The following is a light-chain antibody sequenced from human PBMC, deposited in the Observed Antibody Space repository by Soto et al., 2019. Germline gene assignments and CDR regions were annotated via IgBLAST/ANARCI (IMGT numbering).Light chain of an antibody. V-gene: IGKV2-28*01. CDR1: QSLLHSNGYNY. Sequence: DIVMTQSPLSLPVTPGEPASISCRSSQSLLHSNGYNYLDWYQQKPGQSPQVLIFLGSNRASGVPDRFSGSGSGTDFTLKISRVEAEDVGVYYCMQALQTPPTFGQGTKLEIK. J-gene: IGKJ2*01. CDR2: LGS. CDR3: MQALQTPPT.